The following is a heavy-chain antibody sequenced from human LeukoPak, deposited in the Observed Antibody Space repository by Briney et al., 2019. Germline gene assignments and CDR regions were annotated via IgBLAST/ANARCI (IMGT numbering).Heavy chain of an antibody. D-gene: IGHD1-14*01. J-gene: IGHJ4*02. CDR2: INTDGSST. CDR3: ARSHLTEPFDY. CDR1: GFTFSSYW. Sequence: GGSLRLSCAASGFTFSSYWMHWVRQAPGKGLVWVSRINTDGSSTNYADSVKGRFTISRDNAKNTLYLQMNSLRAEDTAVYYCARSHLTEPFDYWGQGTLVTVSS. V-gene: IGHV3-74*01.